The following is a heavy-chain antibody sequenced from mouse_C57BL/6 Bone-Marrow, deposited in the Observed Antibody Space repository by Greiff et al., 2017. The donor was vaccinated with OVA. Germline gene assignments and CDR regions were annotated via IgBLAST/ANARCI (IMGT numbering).Heavy chain of an antibody. CDR3: TTPPYYYGSSYWFAY. D-gene: IGHD1-1*01. CDR1: GFNIKDDY. V-gene: IGHV14-4*01. CDR2: IDPENGDT. J-gene: IGHJ3*01. Sequence: VQLQQSGAELVRPGASVKLSCTASGFNIKDDYMHWVKQRPEQGLELIGWIDPENGDTEYASKFQGKATITADTSSNTAYLQLSSLTSEDTAVYYCTTPPYYYGSSYWFAYWGQGTLVTVSA.